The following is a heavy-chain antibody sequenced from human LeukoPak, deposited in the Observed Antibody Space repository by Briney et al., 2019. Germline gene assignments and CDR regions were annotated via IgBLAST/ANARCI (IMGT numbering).Heavy chain of an antibody. V-gene: IGHV4-61*02. Sequence: NPSQTLSLTCTGSGDSISRGRYYWSWVRQPAGKELEWIGRIYASGKTDYNPYTPSLKSRVTISVDTSKNQFSLKLSSVTAADTAVYYCARHLYSSGWYGGVFDYWGQGTLVTVSS. D-gene: IGHD6-19*01. CDR1: GDSISRGRYY. J-gene: IGHJ4*02. CDR2: IYASGKT. CDR3: ARHLYSSGWYGGVFDY.